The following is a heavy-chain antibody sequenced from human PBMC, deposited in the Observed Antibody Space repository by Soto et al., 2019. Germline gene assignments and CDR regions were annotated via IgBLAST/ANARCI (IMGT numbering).Heavy chain of an antibody. Sequence: QVQLVQSGADVKKPGTSVKVSCKAAGYSFTNYCMYWVSQAPGQGLEWMGMINPRTGSTRYAQKFQDRVTLTRDTSTTTVYMELSTLISDDTAVYYCARDGGLLTASWHYDLWGPGTLVTVSS. D-gene: IGHD2-15*01. V-gene: IGHV1-46*01. CDR2: INPRTGST. CDR1: GYSFTNYC. CDR3: ARDGGLLTASWHYDL. J-gene: IGHJ2*01.